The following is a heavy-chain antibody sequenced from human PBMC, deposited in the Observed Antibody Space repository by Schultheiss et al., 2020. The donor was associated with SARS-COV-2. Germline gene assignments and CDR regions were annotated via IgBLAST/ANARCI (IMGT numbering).Heavy chain of an antibody. J-gene: IGHJ1*01. CDR2: IYTSGST. Sequence: SQTLSLTCTVSGGSISSYYWSWIRQPAGKGLEWIGRIYTSGSTNYNPSLKSRVTISVDTSKNQFSLKLSSVTAADTAVYYCARGGPLPAAIYRHWGQGTLVTVSS. V-gene: IGHV4-4*07. CDR3: ARGGPLPAAIYRH. D-gene: IGHD2-2*02. CDR1: GGSISSYY.